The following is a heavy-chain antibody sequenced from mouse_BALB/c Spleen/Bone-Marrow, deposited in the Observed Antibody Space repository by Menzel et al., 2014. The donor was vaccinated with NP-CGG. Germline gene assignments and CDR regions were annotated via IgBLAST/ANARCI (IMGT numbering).Heavy chain of an antibody. J-gene: IGHJ4*01. D-gene: IGHD2-4*01. CDR3: ARRRGTMITTRDAMDY. V-gene: IGHV1-52*01. Sequence: QVQLPQSGAELVRPGASVKLSCTASGYTFTSYWMNWVKQRPEQGLEWIGRIDPYDSETHYNQKFKDKAILTVDKSSSTAYMQLSSLTSEDSAVYYCARRRGTMITTRDAMDYWGQGTSVTVSS. CDR1: GYTFTSYW. CDR2: IDPYDSET.